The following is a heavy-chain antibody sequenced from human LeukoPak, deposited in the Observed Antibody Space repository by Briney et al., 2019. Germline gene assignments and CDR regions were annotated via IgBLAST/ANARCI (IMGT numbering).Heavy chain of an antibody. D-gene: IGHD6-19*01. V-gene: IGHV3-21*01. CDR3: ARDRGDPAYSSAYFDY. Sequence: GGSLRLSCAASGFTFSSYSMNWVRQAPGKGLEWVSSISSSSSYIYYADSVKGRSTISRDNAKNSLYLQMNSLRAEDTAVYYCARDRGDPAYSSAYFDYWGQGTLVTVSS. CDR2: ISSSSSYI. CDR1: GFTFSSYS. J-gene: IGHJ4*02.